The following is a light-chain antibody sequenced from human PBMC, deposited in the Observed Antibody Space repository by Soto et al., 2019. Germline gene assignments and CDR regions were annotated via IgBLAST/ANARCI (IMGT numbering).Light chain of an antibody. J-gene: IGLJ1*01. CDR1: SRDVGAYNS. CDR3: CSSAPESTYV. CDR2: KGT. Sequence: QSALAQPASVSGSPGQSITISCTGTSRDVGAYNSVSWYQQHPHRAPQVIIYKGTQRPSGVSNRFSGSTSGNAASLTISARQADDEADYFCCSSAPESTYVFGTGTKLTVL. V-gene: IGLV2-23*01.